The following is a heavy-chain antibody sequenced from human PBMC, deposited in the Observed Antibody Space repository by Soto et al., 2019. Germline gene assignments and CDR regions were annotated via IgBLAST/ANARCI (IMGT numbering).Heavy chain of an antibody. CDR2: IKSKASNYAT. D-gene: IGHD4-17*01. CDR3: ICRADCGAHMWFDP. CDR1: GFTFSGSD. Sequence: DVQLVESGGGLVQPGGSLKLSCAGSGFTFSGSDIHWVRQASGKGLEWVGRIKSKASNYATSYAASVKGRFTVSRDDSENTGYLPMSSLQTEDTAMYYCICRADCGAHMWFDPWGQGTLVTVSS. V-gene: IGHV3-73*01. J-gene: IGHJ5*02.